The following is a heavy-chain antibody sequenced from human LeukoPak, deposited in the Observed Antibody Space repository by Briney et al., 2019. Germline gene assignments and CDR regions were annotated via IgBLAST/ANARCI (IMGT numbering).Heavy chain of an antibody. CDR1: GFTFNTYA. J-gene: IGHJ4*02. D-gene: IGHD6-19*01. CDR3: VKVPKGQWLAKICLYY. V-gene: IGHV3-64D*06. Sequence: VGTLRLSCSASGFTFNTYALHWVRQAPGQGLEYVSAISSDGGSTSYADSVKCRFTISRDNSKNTLYLQMSSLRAEDTAVYYCVKVPKGQWLAKICLYYWGQGTLVTVSS. CDR2: ISSDGGST.